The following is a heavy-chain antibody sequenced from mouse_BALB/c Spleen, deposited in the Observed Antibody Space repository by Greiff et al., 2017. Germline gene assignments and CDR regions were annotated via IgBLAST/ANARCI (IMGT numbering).Heavy chain of an antibody. D-gene: IGHD1-3*01. CDR3: ARCYDYAVDY. CDR2: IYHGAGST. CDR1: GYTFTSYD. V-gene: IGHV1S56*01. Sequence: QVQLQQSGPELVKPGASVKISCKASGYTFTSYDINWVKQRPGQGLEWIGWIYHGAGSTKYNEKFKGKATLTADKSASTAYMQLSSLTSENSAVYFCARCYDYAVDYWGQGTSVTVSS. J-gene: IGHJ4*01.